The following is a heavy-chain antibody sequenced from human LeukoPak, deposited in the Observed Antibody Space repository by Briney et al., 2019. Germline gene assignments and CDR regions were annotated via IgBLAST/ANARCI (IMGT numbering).Heavy chain of an antibody. CDR1: GFTFSSYS. V-gene: IGHV3-21*01. CDR2: ISSSSSYI. J-gene: IGHJ4*02. D-gene: IGHD6-13*01. Sequence: GSLRLSCAASGFTFSSYSMNWVRQAPGKGLEWVSSISSSSSYIYYADSVKGRFTISRDNAKNSLYLQMNSLRAEDTAVYYCAREKSDSSSWYWFEGFHYWGQGTLVTVSS. CDR3: AREKSDSSSWYWFEGFHY.